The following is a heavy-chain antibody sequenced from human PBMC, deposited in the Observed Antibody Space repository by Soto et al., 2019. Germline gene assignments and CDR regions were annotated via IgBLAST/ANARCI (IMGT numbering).Heavy chain of an antibody. CDR3: AKRSSWLAYYYGMDV. CDR1: KFAVVTYA. J-gene: IGHJ6*02. D-gene: IGHD6-13*01. CDR2: ISDSGGST. V-gene: IGHV3-23*01. Sequence: PGGSQRLSCAASKFAVVTYAMSWFRKAPGDGLDWVSAISDSGGSTYYADSVKGRFTISRDNSKGTLYLQIHSLRAVDTALYYSAKRSSWLAYYYGMDVWGQGPTVTVSS.